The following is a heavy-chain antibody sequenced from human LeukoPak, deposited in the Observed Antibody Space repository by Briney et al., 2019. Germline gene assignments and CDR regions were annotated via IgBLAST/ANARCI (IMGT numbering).Heavy chain of an antibody. D-gene: IGHD3-3*01. V-gene: IGHV3-23*01. CDR1: ALTFSSYA. Sequence: GESLRLSCAASALTFSSYAMSWVREAPGKGLEWVSSISSSSGTTKYADSVKGRFTISRDNSQNTLYLQLNSLRAEDTAVYYCVKDHAESLLTTIITLPPGYWGQGTLVTVSS. J-gene: IGHJ4*02. CDR2: ISSSSGTT. CDR3: VKDHAESLLTTIITLPPGY.